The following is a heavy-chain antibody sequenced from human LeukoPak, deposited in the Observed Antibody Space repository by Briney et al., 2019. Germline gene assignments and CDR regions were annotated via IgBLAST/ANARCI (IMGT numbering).Heavy chain of an antibody. CDR3: AKGDLPATTTTVPDY. Sequence: PGGSLRLPCAASGCTFSSFAMSWVRQAPGKGLEGVSVIRGSGGLTYYADSVKGRFTISRDNSRNTLYLQMNSLRVEDTALYYCAKGDLPATTTTVPDYWGQGTLVTVSS. D-gene: IGHD4-11*01. J-gene: IGHJ4*02. CDR2: IRGSGGLT. V-gene: IGHV3-23*01. CDR1: GCTFSSFA.